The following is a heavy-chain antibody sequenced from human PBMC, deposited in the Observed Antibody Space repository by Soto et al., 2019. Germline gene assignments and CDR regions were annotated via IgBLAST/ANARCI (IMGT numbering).Heavy chain of an antibody. D-gene: IGHD3-10*01. J-gene: IGHJ4*02. Sequence: QVQLVQSGAEVKNPGSSVRVSCKASGGTFSSYTLNWVRQAPGQGLEWMGRIIPILSMSTYAQKFQGRVSLIAAKSTTAAYMTLSSLTSDDTAIYYCARSYGSGSRPFHYWGQGTLVTVSS. CDR2: IIPILSMS. CDR3: ARSYGSGSRPFHY. V-gene: IGHV1-69*02. CDR1: GGTFSSYT.